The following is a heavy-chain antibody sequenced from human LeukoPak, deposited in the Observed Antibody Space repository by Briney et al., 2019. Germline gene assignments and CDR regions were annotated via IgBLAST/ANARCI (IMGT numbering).Heavy chain of an antibody. CDR3: ARLAYSRSWYGALDY. Sequence: SETLSLTCAVYGGSFSGYYWGWIRQPPGKGLEWIGSIYYSGSTYYNPSLKSRVTISVDTSKNQFSLKLSSVTAADTAVYYCARLAYSRSWYGALDYWGQGTLVTVSS. D-gene: IGHD6-13*01. J-gene: IGHJ4*02. V-gene: IGHV4-39*01. CDR2: IYYSGST. CDR1: GGSFSGYY.